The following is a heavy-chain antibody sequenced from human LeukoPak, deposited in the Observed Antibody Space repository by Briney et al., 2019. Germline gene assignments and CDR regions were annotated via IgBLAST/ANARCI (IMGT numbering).Heavy chain of an antibody. V-gene: IGHV3-30*02. Sequence: PGGSLRLSCAASGFTFSNFGMHWVRQAPGKGLEWVAFIRYDGSNKYYADSVKGRFTISRDNSKNTLYLQMNSLRAEDTAVYYRARGGSYLSAFDIWGQGTMVTVSS. CDR2: IRYDGSNK. D-gene: IGHD1-26*01. J-gene: IGHJ3*02. CDR1: GFTFSNFG. CDR3: ARGGSYLSAFDI.